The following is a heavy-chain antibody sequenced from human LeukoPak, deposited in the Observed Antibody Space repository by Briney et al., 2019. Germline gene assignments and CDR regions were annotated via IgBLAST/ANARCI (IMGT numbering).Heavy chain of an antibody. D-gene: IGHD1-26*01. Sequence: PGGSLRLSCAASGFTFSSYWMSWVRQAPGKGLEWVANIKQDGSEKYYVDSVKGRFTISRDNAKNSLYLQMNSLRVEDTAVYYCAREREGQSHSAFDPWGQGTLVTVSS. V-gene: IGHV3-7*01. J-gene: IGHJ5*02. CDR2: IKQDGSEK. CDR1: GFTFSSYW. CDR3: AREREGQSHSAFDP.